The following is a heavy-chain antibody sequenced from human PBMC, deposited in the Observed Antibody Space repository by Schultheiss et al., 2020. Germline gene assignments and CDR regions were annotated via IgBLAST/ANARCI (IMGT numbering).Heavy chain of an antibody. CDR2: IYYSGST. V-gene: IGHV4-61*08. D-gene: IGHD3-10*01. CDR1: GGSISSGGYY. J-gene: IGHJ6*02. Sequence: SETLSLTCTVSGGSISSGGYYWSWIRQHPGKGLEWIGYIYYSGSTNYNPSLKSRVTISVDTSKNQFSLRLSSVTAADTAVYYCARDGTTMVRGVLSPYGMDVWGQGNTVTVYS. CDR3: ARDGTTMVRGVLSPYGMDV.